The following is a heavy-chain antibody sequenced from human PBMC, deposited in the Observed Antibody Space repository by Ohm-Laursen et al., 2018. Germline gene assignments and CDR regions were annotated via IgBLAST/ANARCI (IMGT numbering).Heavy chain of an antibody. Sequence: SLRLSCSASGFTFNNYWMHWVRQAPGKGLVWVSRINSDGSTTNYADSVKGRFTISRDNAKNTLYLQMNSLGAEDTAPYYCVGGYITVFHYWGQGTLVTVSS. V-gene: IGHV3-74*01. CDR2: INSDGSTT. CDR3: VGGYITVFHY. CDR1: GFTFNNYW. J-gene: IGHJ4*02. D-gene: IGHD5-12*01.